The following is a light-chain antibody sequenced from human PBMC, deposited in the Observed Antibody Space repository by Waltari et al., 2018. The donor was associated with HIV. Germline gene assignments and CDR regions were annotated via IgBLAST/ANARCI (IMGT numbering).Light chain of an antibody. CDR2: RDN. J-gene: IGLJ2*01. V-gene: IGLV1-47*01. Sequence: QSALTQPPPASGTPGQRVTISCSGSRSHVGRNAVYRSHKFPGSAPQLVIYRDNQRPPGVSDRFAGSKSGAAASLAISGLRSEDEADFYCSTWDDSLKDVLFGGGTKLTVL. CDR3: STWDDSLKDVL. CDR1: RSHVGRNA.